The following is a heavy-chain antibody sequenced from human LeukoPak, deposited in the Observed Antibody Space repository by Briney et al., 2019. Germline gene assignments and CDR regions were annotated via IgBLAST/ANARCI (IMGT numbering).Heavy chain of an antibody. D-gene: IGHD2-2*01. V-gene: IGHV1-2*02. CDR2: INPNGGGT. J-gene: IGHJ4*02. CDR3: AREIVVVPAAPPDY. CDR1: GYTFTGYH. Sequence: ASVKVSCKASGYTFTGYHIHWVRQAPGQGLEWMGWINPNGGGTNYAQKFQGRVTMTRDTSISTAYMELSRLRSDDTAVYYCAREIVVVPAAPPDYWGQGTLVTVSS.